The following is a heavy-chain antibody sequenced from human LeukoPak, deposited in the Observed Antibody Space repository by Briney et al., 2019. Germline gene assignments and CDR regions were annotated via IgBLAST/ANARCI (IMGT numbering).Heavy chain of an antibody. D-gene: IGHD4-17*01. J-gene: IGHJ4*02. CDR3: ARDRDDYGVDY. CDR2: IYYSGST. V-gene: IGHV4-59*01. CDR1: GGSISSYY. Sequence: SETLSLTCTVSGGSISSYYWSWIRQPPGKGLEWIGYIYYSGSTNYNPSLKSRITISVDTSKNQFSLKLSSVTAADTAVYYCARDRDDYGVDYGGQGTLVTVSS.